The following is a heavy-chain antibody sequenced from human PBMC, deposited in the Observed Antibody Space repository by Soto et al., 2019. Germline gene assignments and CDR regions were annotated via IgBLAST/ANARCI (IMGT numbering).Heavy chain of an antibody. CDR2: IYSGGSA. D-gene: IGHD5-18*01. V-gene: IGHV3-66*04. J-gene: IGHJ4*02. CDR1: GFTVSSNY. CDR3: ARHGDSDGGGYVDY. Sequence: EVQLVESGGGLVQPGGSLRLSCAASGFTVSSNYMSWVRQARGQGLEWVSVIYSGGSAYYADSVEGRFTISRDNAQNTLNPEMTSLKAEDTAVYYCARHGDSDGGGYVDYGGEGTVVTVSS.